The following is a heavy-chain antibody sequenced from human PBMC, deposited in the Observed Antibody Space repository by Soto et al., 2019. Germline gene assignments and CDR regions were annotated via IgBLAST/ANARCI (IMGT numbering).Heavy chain of an antibody. V-gene: IGHV3-33*01. CDR2: MWYDGSNI. CDR1: GFTFNTYG. Sequence: QVQLEEAGGGVGQPGRALRLSCAASGFTFNTYGMHWVRQAPGKGLEWVSLMWYDGSNIQYADSVKGRFTISRDNYENTLYQQTNSHRGEDTAVYYCARDGGYGMAVWGQGTTVTVSS. J-gene: IGHJ6*02. D-gene: IGHD2-15*01. CDR3: ARDGGYGMAV.